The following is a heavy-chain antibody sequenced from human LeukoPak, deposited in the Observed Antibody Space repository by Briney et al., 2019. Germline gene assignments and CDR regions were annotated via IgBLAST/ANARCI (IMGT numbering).Heavy chain of an antibody. V-gene: IGHV4-59*01. Sequence: SETLSLTCTVSGGSISTYYWSWIRRPPGKGLEWIGYIYYSGNTNCNPSLKSRVTISIDTSKNQFSLKLSSVTAADTAVYYCARVGSGSFDYWGQGTLVTVSS. J-gene: IGHJ4*02. CDR2: IYYSGNT. CDR1: GGSISTYY. D-gene: IGHD3-10*01. CDR3: ARVGSGSFDY.